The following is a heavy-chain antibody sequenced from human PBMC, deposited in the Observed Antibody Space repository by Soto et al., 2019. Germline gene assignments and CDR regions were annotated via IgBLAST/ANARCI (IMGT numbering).Heavy chain of an antibody. J-gene: IGHJ3*02. CDR1: GGSFSSYA. CDR3: ARAGPVSGNHAFDI. CDR2: VIPIFGAP. V-gene: IGHV1-69*06. Sequence: QVQLVQSGAEVKKPGSSVKVSCKASGGSFSSYAISWVRQAPVQGLEWMGGVIPIFGAPTYAQKFQGRVTIIADKSTSTAYMELSSLRSEDTALYYCARAGPVSGNHAFDILGQETLVTVSS. D-gene: IGHD6-19*01.